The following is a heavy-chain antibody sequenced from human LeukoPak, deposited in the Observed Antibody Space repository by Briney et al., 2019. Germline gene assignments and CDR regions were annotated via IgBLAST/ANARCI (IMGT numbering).Heavy chain of an antibody. CDR1: GVPLGNYA. CDR2: TSSSGSTI. CDR3: ARGGSPYGMDV. Sequence: GGSLRLSCVASGVPLGNYAMNWVRQAPGKGLEWISYTSSSGSTIYYADSVRGRFTMSRDNAKKSMYLQMNSLSAEDTAIYYCARGGSPYGMDVWGPGPTVTVSS. V-gene: IGHV3-48*03. D-gene: IGHD3-10*01. J-gene: IGHJ6*02.